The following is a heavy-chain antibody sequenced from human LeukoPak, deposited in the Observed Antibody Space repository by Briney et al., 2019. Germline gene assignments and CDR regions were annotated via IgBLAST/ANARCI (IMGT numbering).Heavy chain of an antibody. CDR1: GFTFSNAW. D-gene: IGHD3-10*01. J-gene: IGHJ6*03. CDR3: TTDRGDYGSGSYEIYYYYMDV. Sequence: GGXXRLSCAASGFTFSNAWMSWVRQAPGKGLEWVGRIKSKSDSGTTEYAAPGKGRFTISREESKNKMYMQMNSLKSEDTAVYYCTTDRGDYGSGSYEIYYYYMDVWGKGTTVTVSS. V-gene: IGHV3-15*01. CDR2: IKSKSDSGTT.